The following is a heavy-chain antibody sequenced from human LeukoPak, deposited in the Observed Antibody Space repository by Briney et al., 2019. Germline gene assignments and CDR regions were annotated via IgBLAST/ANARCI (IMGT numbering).Heavy chain of an antibody. Sequence: GGSLRLSCAASGFTFSSYAMSWVRQAPGKGLEWVSAISGSDGSTYYADSVKGRFTISRDNSKNTLYLQMNSLRAEDTAVYYCARGLGEWVRGVSDYWGQGTLVTVSS. CDR1: GFTFSSYA. V-gene: IGHV3-23*01. D-gene: IGHD3-10*01. CDR3: ARGLGEWVRGVSDY. CDR2: ISGSDGST. J-gene: IGHJ4*02.